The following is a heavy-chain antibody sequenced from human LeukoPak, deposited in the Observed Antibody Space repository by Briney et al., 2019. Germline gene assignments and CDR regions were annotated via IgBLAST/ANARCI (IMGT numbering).Heavy chain of an antibody. CDR3: ARGYSSSWYPVSTPLDFDLRN. V-gene: IGHV3-30*01. CDR1: GFTFSSYA. CDR2: ISYDGSTK. J-gene: IGHJ4*02. D-gene: IGHD6-13*01. Sequence: GRSLRLSCAASGFTFSSYAMHWVRQAPGKGLEWVAVISYDGSTKYYADSVKGRFTISRDNSKNTLYLQMNSLRAEDTAVYYCARGYSSSWYPVSTPLDFDLRNWGQGTLVTVSS.